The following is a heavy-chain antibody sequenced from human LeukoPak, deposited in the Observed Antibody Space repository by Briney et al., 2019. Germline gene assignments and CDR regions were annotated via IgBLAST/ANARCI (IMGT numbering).Heavy chain of an antibody. D-gene: IGHD4-17*01. CDR3: ATTTVTEDY. J-gene: IGHJ4*02. CDR1: GGSISSSSYY. V-gene: IGHV4-61*01. Sequence: SETLSLTCTVSGGSISSSSYYWSWIRQPPGKGLEWIGYIYYSGSTNYSPSLKSRVTISVDTSKNQFSLKLSSVTAADTAVYYCATTTVTEDYWGQGTLVTVSS. CDR2: IYYSGST.